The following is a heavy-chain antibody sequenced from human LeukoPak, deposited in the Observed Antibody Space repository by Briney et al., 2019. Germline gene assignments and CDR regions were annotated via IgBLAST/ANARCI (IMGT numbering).Heavy chain of an antibody. V-gene: IGHV3-23*01. CDR2: ISGSGGST. CDR3: AGGGGNGFLEWLLAY. Sequence: PGGSLRLSCAASGFTFSSYAMSWVRQAPGKGLEWVSAISGSGGSTYYADSVKGRFTISRDNSKNTLYLQMNSLRAEDTAVYYCAGGGGNGFLEWLLAYWGQGTLVTVSS. CDR1: GFTFSSYA. D-gene: IGHD3-3*01. J-gene: IGHJ4*02.